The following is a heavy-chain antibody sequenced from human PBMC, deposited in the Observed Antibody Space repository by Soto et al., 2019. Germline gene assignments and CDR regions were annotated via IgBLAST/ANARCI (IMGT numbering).Heavy chain of an antibody. J-gene: IGHJ4*02. D-gene: IGHD2-21*02. CDR2: SSDRRTGNT. Sequence: GGSLRLSCAASGFTFSSYTLNWVRRAPGKGLEWVATSSDRRTGNTHYSDSVRGRFTLSRDYSRNILFLQMDSLRADDTALYYCTTWLTDHFDYWGRGTQVTVYS. V-gene: IGHV3-23*01. CDR1: GFTFSSYT. CDR3: TTWLTDHFDY.